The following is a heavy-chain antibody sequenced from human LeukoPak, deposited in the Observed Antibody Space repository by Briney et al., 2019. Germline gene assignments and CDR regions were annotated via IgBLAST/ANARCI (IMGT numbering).Heavy chain of an antibody. CDR3: ARGDYDILTGYSHNWFDP. CDR2: ISAYNGNT. Sequence: GASVKVSCKASGYTFTSYGISWVRQAPGQGLEWMGWISAYNGNTNYAQKLQGRVTMTTDTSTSTAYMELRSLRSDDTAVYYCARGDYDILTGYSHNWFDPWGQGTLVTVSS. J-gene: IGHJ5*02. D-gene: IGHD3-9*01. CDR1: GYTFTSYG. V-gene: IGHV1-18*01.